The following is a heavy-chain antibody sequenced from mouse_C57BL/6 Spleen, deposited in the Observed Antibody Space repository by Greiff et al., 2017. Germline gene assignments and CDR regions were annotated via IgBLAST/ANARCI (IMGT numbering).Heavy chain of an antibody. D-gene: IGHD3-2*02. V-gene: IGHV1-69*01. Sequence: VQLQQSGAELVMPGASVKLSCKASGYTFTSYWMHWVKQRPGQGLEWIGEIDPSDSYTNYNQKFKGKSTLTVDKSSSTAYMQLSSLTSEDSAVDYCARVDSSGYVDYWGQGTTLTVSS. CDR3: ARVDSSGYVDY. CDR1: GYTFTSYW. J-gene: IGHJ2*01. CDR2: IDPSDSYT.